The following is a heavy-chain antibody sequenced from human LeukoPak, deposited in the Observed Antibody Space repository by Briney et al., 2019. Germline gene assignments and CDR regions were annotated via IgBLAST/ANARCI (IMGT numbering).Heavy chain of an antibody. CDR3: ARGRYYYDSSGYFHFDY. V-gene: IGHV4-59*01. CDR1: GGSISSYY. J-gene: IGHJ4*02. D-gene: IGHD3-22*01. CDR2: IYYSGST. Sequence: SETLSLTCTVSGGSISSYYWSWIRQPPGKGLEWIGYIYYSGSTNYNPSLKSRVTISVDTSKNQFSLKLSSVTAADTAVYCCARGRYYYDSSGYFHFDYWGQGTLVTVSS.